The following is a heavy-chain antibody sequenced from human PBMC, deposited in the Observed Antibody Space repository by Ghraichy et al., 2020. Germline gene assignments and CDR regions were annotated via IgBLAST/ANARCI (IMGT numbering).Heavy chain of an antibody. CDR2: INSDGSST. D-gene: IGHD3-10*01. Sequence: GESLNISCAASGFTFSIYWMHWVRQAPGKGLVWVSSINSDGSSTSYADSVKGRFTISRDNAKNTLYLQMNSLRAEDTAMYYCAHMVRGVINTKDPPCWGQGTLVTVSS. J-gene: IGHJ4*02. CDR3: AHMVRGVINTKDPPC. V-gene: IGHV3-74*01. CDR1: GFTFSIYW.